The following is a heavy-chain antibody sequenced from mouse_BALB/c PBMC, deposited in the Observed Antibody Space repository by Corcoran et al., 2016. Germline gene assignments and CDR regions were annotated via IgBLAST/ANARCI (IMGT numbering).Heavy chain of an antibody. CDR3: AREHYSMDC. V-gene: IGHV9-3-1*01. CDR1: GYTFTNNG. J-gene: IGHJ4*01. Sequence: QIHLVQSGPELKKPGETVKISCKASGYTFTNNGMNWVKQAPGKGLKRMGWINTYTGEPTYADDFKGRFAFSLETSASTAYLQVNNLKNEDTATDFCAREHYSMDCWGQGTAVTVSS. CDR2: INTYTGEP.